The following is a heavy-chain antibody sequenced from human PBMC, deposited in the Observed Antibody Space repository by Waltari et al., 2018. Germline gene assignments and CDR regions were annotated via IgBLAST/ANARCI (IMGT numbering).Heavy chain of an antibody. V-gene: IGHV3-21*01. D-gene: IGHD3-22*01. J-gene: IGHJ4*02. CDR1: GFTFSRHS. CDR3: ARAMIVGVKTAAY. Sequence: EVQLVESGGGLVKPGGSLRLSCAASGFTFSRHSMNWVRQAPGEGLDGVASRNSSSSDKNNADSVNGRFTSSRDNAKNSLDLQMNSLRAEDTAVYYCARAMIVGVKTAAYWGQGTLVTVSA. CDR2: RNSSSSDK.